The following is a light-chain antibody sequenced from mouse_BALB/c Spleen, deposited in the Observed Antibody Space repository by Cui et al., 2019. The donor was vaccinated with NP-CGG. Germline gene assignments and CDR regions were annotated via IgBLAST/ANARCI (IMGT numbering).Light chain of an antibody. Sequence: QAVVTPESALPTTPAEETTPLTRPCTGAVTTSNYANWVQEKPDHLFTGLIGGTNNRAPGVPARFSGSLIGDKAALTITGAQTEDEAIYFCALWYSNHWVFGGGTKLTVL. CDR3: ALWYSNHWV. V-gene: IGLV1*01. J-gene: IGLJ1*01. CDR1: TGAVTTSNY. CDR2: GTN.